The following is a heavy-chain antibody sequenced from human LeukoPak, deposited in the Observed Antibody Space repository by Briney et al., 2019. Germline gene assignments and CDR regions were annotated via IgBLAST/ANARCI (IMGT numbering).Heavy chain of an antibody. CDR2: IKSKTDGGTT. J-gene: IGHJ3*02. D-gene: IGHD6-13*01. CDR3: TTPEYSSSWYYAFDI. CDR1: GFTFSNAW. Sequence: GGSLRLSCAASGFTFSNAWMSWVRQAPGKGLERVGRIKSKTDGGTTDYAAPVKGRFTISRDDSKNTLYLQMNSLKTEDTAVYYCTTPEYSSSWYYAFDIWGQGTMVTVSS. V-gene: IGHV3-15*01.